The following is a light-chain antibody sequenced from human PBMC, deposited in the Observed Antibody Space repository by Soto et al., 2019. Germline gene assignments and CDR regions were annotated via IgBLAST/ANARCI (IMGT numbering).Light chain of an antibody. Sequence: QSALTQPRSVSGSPGQSVTISCTGTSSDVGGYNYVSWYRRHPGKAPKLRIYDVNKRPSGVPDRFSGSKSGNTASLTISGLQADDEADYYCCSYAGTYTYAFGTGTKVTVL. V-gene: IGLV2-11*01. J-gene: IGLJ1*01. CDR3: CSYAGTYTYA. CDR1: SSDVGGYNY. CDR2: DVN.